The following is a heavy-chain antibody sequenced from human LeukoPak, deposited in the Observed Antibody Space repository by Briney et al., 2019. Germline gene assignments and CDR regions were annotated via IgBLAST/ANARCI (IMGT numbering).Heavy chain of an antibody. Sequence: SETLSLTCTVSGGSISSYYWSWIRQPPGKGLEWIGYIYYSGSTNYNPSLKSRVTISVDTSKNQFSLKLSSVTAADTAVYYCASQKAYYDILTGYLTRGYFDYWGQGTLVTVSS. CDR1: GGSISSYY. CDR2: IYYSGST. J-gene: IGHJ4*02. CDR3: ASQKAYYDILTGYLTRGYFDY. D-gene: IGHD3-9*01. V-gene: IGHV4-59*01.